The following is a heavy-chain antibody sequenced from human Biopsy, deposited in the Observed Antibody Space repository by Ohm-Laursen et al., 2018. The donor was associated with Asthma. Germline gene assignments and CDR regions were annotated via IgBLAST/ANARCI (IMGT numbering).Heavy chain of an antibody. V-gene: IGHV3-30-3*01. D-gene: IGHD6-19*01. CDR2: ISYDGSSI. CDR1: RFTYE. Sequence: LSLTCAASRFTYEMHWVRQAPGKGLEWVAVISYDGSSIYYADSVKGRFTISRGNSKNTLSLQMNSLTAEDTAVYYCAREGVAGTHIEDWGQGTLVTVSS. J-gene: IGHJ4*02. CDR3: AREGVAGTHIED.